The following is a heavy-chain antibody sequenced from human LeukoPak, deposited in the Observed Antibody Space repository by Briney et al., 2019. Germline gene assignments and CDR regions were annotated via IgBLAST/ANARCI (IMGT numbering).Heavy chain of an antibody. D-gene: IGHD5-12*01. J-gene: IGHJ4*02. CDR3: ARRYSGYADY. CDR1: GYYFTTYW. CDR2: IYPGDSDT. Sequence: GGSLQISFKGSGYYFTTYWIAWGRQMPGKGLEGMGIIYPGDSDTRYRPSFQGQVTISANKYISTAYLQWKSLKAADAAMYYCARRYSGYADYWGQGTLVTVAS. V-gene: IGHV5-51*01.